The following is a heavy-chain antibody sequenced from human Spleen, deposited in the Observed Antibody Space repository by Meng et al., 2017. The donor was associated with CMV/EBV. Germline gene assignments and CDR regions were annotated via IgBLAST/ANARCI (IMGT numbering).Heavy chain of an antibody. J-gene: IGHJ4*02. V-gene: IGHV3-21*01. CDR2: ISSSSSYI. CDR1: GFNFSPYS. CDR3: GSREGGY. D-gene: IGHD3-16*01. Sequence: GGSLRLSCVASGFNFSPYSMNWVRQAPGKGLEWVSSISSSSSYIHYADSVKGRFTISRDNAKKSLYLEMNSLRVEDTAVYYCGSREGGYWGQGTLVTVSS.